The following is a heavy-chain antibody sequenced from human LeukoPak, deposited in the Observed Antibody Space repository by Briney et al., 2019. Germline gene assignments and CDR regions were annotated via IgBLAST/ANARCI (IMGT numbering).Heavy chain of an antibody. J-gene: IGHJ4*02. CDR1: GYTFTDYA. CDR2: ITTNTGNP. Sequence: ASVTVSFTASGYTFTDYAINWVRQAPGQGLQWMGWITTNTGNPRYAQDFTGRFVFSLDTSVSTAFLQITSLKAEDTAVYYCVRSSTTLYWGQGTLSPSPQ. CDR3: VRSSTTLY. D-gene: IGHD1-1*01. V-gene: IGHV7-4-1*02.